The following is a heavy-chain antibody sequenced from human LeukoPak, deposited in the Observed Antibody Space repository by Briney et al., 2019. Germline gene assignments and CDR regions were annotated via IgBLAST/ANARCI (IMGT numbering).Heavy chain of an antibody. CDR3: ARDNSVGDVAWWFDP. V-gene: IGHV1-46*01. Sequence: ASVKVSCKASGYSFTSHYMHWVRQAPGQGLEWLGLINPTGSSTLYAQKFQGRVTMTRDRYTTTDYMELSSLRSDDTAVYYCARDNSVGDVAWWFDPWGQGTLVTVSS. CDR2: INPTGSST. CDR1: GYSFTSHY. D-gene: IGHD1-26*01. J-gene: IGHJ5*02.